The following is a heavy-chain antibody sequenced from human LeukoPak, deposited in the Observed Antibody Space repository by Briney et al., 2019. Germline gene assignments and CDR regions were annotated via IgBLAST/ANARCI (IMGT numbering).Heavy chain of an antibody. J-gene: IGHJ4*02. CDR2: INPNSGGT. D-gene: IGHD2-15*01. CDR1: RYTFTGYY. CDR3: ARGPSGAAAGYLSGAFLNY. V-gene: IGHV1-2*02. Sequence: ASVKVSCKASRYTFTGYYLHWVRQAPGQGLEWMGWINPNSGGTNYAQKLQGRVTMTRDTSITTAYLELSRLKSDDTAVYYCARGPSGAAAGYLSGAFLNYWGQGTLVTVSP.